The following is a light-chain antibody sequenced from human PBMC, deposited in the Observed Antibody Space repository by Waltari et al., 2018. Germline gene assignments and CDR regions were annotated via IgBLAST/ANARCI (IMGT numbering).Light chain of an antibody. CDR2: GAS. CDR1: QSVGGN. CDR3: LQYNNWPRT. J-gene: IGKJ1*01. Sequence: ERVLTQSPATLSMSPGQRATLSCRASQSVGGNLAWYQQRPGQAPRLLIFGASIRATGIQARFSGSGSGTEFTLTISSLQSEDFAVYYCLQYNNWPRTFGQGTKVEVK. V-gene: IGKV3-15*01.